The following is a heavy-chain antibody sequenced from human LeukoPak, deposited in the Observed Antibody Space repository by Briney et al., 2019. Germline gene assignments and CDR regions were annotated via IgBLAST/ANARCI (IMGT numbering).Heavy chain of an antibody. J-gene: IGHJ4*02. Sequence: SETLSLTCTVSGGSISTYYWSWIRQPPGKGLEWIGYIYSSGSTNYNPSLKSRVTILVDTSKNQFSLNLSSVTAADTAVYYCARDSDSAYFDYWGQGTLVTVSS. CDR1: GGSISTYY. CDR3: ARDSDSAYFDY. D-gene: IGHD3-22*01. V-gene: IGHV4-59*01. CDR2: IYSSGST.